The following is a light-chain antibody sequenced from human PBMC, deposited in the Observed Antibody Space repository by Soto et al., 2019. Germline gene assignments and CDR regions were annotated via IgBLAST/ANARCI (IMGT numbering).Light chain of an antibody. Sequence: DIQMTQSPSTLSASVGDRVTITCRASQSISIWLAWYQQKPGKAPNILIYDASTLVSGVPSRFSGSGSGTEFPLTISSLKPNDFSTYYCQQYNNYFSWTFGQGTKVDIK. CDR2: DAS. J-gene: IGKJ1*01. CDR3: QQYNNYFSWT. CDR1: QSISIW. V-gene: IGKV1-5*01.